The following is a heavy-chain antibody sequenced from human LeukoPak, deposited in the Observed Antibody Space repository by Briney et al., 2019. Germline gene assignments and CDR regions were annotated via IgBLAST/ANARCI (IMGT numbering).Heavy chain of an antibody. D-gene: IGHD5/OR15-5a*01. CDR2: ISDDGIKI. Sequence: GGSLRLSCAASGFRFSSYGMHWVRQAPGKGLEWVAVISDDGIKIYYGDSVKGRFTISRDNSKNTLNLQMDSLRADDTAVYYCGKGPGYSVYDNLPHHWGQGNLVTVSS. V-gene: IGHV3-30*18. CDR3: GKGPGYSVYDNLPHH. CDR1: GFRFSSYG. J-gene: IGHJ5*02.